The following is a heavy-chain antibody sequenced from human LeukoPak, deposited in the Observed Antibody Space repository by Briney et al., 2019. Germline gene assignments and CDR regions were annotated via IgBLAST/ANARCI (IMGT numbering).Heavy chain of an antibody. Sequence: PGGSLRLSCAASGFTFSSYSMNWVRQAPGKGLEWVSSITISSDKYYTDSVKGRFTISRDNAKNSLYLQMSSLKAEDTAVYYCAREISDCCYFDCWGQGTLVTVSS. CDR1: GFTFSSYS. CDR3: AREISDCCYFDC. V-gene: IGHV3-21*01. D-gene: IGHD2-21*02. J-gene: IGHJ4*02. CDR2: ITISSDK.